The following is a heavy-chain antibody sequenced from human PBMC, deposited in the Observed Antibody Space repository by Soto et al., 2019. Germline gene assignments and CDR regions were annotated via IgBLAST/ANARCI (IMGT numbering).Heavy chain of an antibody. CDR2: INAGNGNT. J-gene: IGHJ4*02. CDR3: ARDNRGRPGYFDY. Sequence: ALVKVSCKASGYTFTSYAMHWVRQAPGQRLEWMGWINAGNGNTKYSQKFQGRVTITRDTSASTAYMELSSLRSEDTAVYYCARDNRGRPGYFDYWGQGTLVTVSS. D-gene: IGHD3-10*01. V-gene: IGHV1-3*01. CDR1: GYTFTSYA.